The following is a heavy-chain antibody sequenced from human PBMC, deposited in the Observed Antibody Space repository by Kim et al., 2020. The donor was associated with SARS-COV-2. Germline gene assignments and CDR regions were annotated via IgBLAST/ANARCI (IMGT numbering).Heavy chain of an antibody. Sequence: GGSLRLSCAASGFTFSSYGMHWVRQAPGKGLEWVAVIWYDGSNKYYADSVKGRFTISRDNSKNTLYLQMNSLRAEDTAVYYCARDSLLDGGYYKVFDYWGQGTLVTVSS. V-gene: IGHV3-33*01. J-gene: IGHJ4*02. CDR1: GFTFSSYG. D-gene: IGHD3-3*01. CDR2: IWYDGSNK. CDR3: ARDSLLDGGYYKVFDY.